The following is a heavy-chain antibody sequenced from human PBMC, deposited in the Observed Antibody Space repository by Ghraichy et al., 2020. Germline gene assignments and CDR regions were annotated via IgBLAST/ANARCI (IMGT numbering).Heavy chain of an antibody. CDR3: ARGPEWSSSWHDY. CDR2: INSDASST. D-gene: IGHD6-13*01. V-gene: IGHV3-74*01. Sequence: SCAASGFTFSSYLMHWVRQAPGKGLVWVSRINSDASSTSYADSVKGRFTISRDNAKNTLYMQMNSLRAEDTAVYYCARGPEWSSSWHDYWGQGTLVTVSS. CDR1: GFTFSSYL. J-gene: IGHJ4*02.